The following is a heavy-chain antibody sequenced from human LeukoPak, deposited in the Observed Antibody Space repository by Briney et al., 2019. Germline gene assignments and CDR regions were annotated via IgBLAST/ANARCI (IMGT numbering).Heavy chain of an antibody. CDR1: GYSFTSYW. CDR3: ARGGYIYGTDY. CDR2: IYPGDSDA. V-gene: IGHV5-51*01. Sequence: PGESLKISCKGSGYSFTSYWIGWVRQMPGTGLEWMGIIYPGDSDARYTPSFHGQVTFSADKSTSTAYLQWSSLKASDTAMYYCARGGYIYGTDYWGQGTLVTVSS. D-gene: IGHD5-18*01. J-gene: IGHJ4*02.